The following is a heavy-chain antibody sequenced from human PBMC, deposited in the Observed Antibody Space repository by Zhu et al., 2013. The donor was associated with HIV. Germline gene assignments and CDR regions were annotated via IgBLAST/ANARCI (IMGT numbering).Heavy chain of an antibody. D-gene: IGHD2-2*01. CDR2: ISEDGSEK. J-gene: IGHJ4*02. CDR1: GFTFSSHG. CDR3: ARDLSTTWSFDY. Sequence: VQLVESGGGVVQPGRSLRLSCAASGFTFSSHGMHWVRQAPGKGLDWVAVISEDGSEKYYADSVKGRFTISRDSSQNTLYLQMNSLTAEDTAMYYCARDLSTTWSFDYWGQGTLVTVSS. V-gene: IGHV3-30*03.